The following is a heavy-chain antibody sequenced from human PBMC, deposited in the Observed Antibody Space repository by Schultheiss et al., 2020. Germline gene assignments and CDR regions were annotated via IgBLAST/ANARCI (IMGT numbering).Heavy chain of an antibody. V-gene: IGHV4-61*01. CDR2: IYYSGST. Sequence: SETLSLTCTVSDGSISSGSYYWSWIRQHPGKGLEWIGYIYYSGSTNYNPSLKSRVTISVDTSKNQFSLKLSSVTAADTAVYYCAREGGYDYGWFDPWGQGTLVTVSS. J-gene: IGHJ5*02. D-gene: IGHD5-12*01. CDR1: DGSISSGSYY. CDR3: AREGGYDYGWFDP.